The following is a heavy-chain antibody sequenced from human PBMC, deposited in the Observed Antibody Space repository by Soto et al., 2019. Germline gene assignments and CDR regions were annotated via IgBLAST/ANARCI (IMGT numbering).Heavy chain of an antibody. CDR2: INPKSGGT. Sequence: QVQLVQSGAEVKKPGASVKVSCKASGYRFTDYHIHWVRQAPGQGLEWRGRINPKSGGTSTAQKVLGLVTMTTVTSISPASMELTRLTSDDTAIYYCARGDSTDCSNGVCSFFYNHDMDVWGQGTTVTVSS. J-gene: IGHJ6*02. CDR1: GYRFTDYH. V-gene: IGHV1-2*04. CDR3: ARGDSTDCSNGVCSFFYNHDMDV. D-gene: IGHD2-8*01.